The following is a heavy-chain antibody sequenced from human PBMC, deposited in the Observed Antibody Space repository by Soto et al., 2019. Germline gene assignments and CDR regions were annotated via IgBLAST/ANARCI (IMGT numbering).Heavy chain of an antibody. Sequence: GVSVKVSCKASGGNLQNSAISWVRQAPGQGLEWMGGLIPVFGPALYTQKFQGRVTITADESTNTAFLDVSCLRSEDTAVYYCGRGGSWAKVDSWGAGTLVTVS. CDR1: GGNLQNSA. CDR3: GRGGSWAKVDS. V-gene: IGHV1-69*13. J-gene: IGHJ4*02. D-gene: IGHD6-13*01. CDR2: LIPVFGPA.